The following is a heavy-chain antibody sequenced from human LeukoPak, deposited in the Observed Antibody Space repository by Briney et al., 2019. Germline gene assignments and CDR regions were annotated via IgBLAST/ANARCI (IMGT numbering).Heavy chain of an antibody. V-gene: IGHV3-30*18. Sequence: GGSLRLSCTASGFTFSSYGMHWVRQAPGKGLEWVAVISYDGSNKYYADSVKGRFTISRDNSKNTLYLQMSSLRAEDTAVYYCAKDDDAYYYDSSGYFSFLDYWGQGTLVTVSS. J-gene: IGHJ4*02. CDR2: ISYDGSNK. CDR3: AKDDDAYYYDSSGYFSFLDY. D-gene: IGHD3-22*01. CDR1: GFTFSSYG.